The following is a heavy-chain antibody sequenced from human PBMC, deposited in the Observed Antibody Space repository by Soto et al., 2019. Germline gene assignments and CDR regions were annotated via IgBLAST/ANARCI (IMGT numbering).Heavy chain of an antibody. CDR2: ISAYNGNT. Sequence: QVQLVQSGAEVKKPGASVKVSCKASGYTFTNYAFSWVRQAPGQGLEWMGWISAYNGNTNYPQKLQGRVTMTTDTSSSTAYTALRRLRSADTAVYYGARALAAASRFDYWGQGTLVPVSS. D-gene: IGHD6-25*01. CDR3: ARALAAASRFDY. CDR1: GYTFTNYA. V-gene: IGHV1-18*01. J-gene: IGHJ4*02.